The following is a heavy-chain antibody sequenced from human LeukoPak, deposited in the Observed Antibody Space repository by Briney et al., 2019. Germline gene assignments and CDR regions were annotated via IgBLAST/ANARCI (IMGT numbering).Heavy chain of an antibody. J-gene: IGHJ5*02. Sequence: ASVKVSCKASGYTFTVYYMHWVRQAPGQGLEWMGRINPNSGGTNYAQKFQGRVSMTRDTSITTAYIELSRLRSDDTAVYYCARGSMTTVTIDNWFDPLGQGTLVAVPS. CDR1: GYTFTVYY. V-gene: IGHV1-2*06. CDR2: INPNSGGT. CDR3: ARGSMTTVTIDNWFDP. D-gene: IGHD4-17*01.